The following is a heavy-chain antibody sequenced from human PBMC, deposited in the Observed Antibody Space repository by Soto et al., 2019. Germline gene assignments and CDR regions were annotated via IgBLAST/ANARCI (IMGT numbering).Heavy chain of an antibody. CDR3: ASATVVAATFDF. Sequence: EVQLVESGGGLVKPGGSLTLSCAASGFAFRSYNMNWVRQAPGKGLEWVASISSGSSNIYYADSVKGRFTISRDNAKNSLFLQMDSLRVEDSAVYYCASATVVAATFDFWGHGTLVTVSS. J-gene: IGHJ4*01. CDR2: ISSGSSNI. V-gene: IGHV3-21*01. D-gene: IGHD2-15*01. CDR1: GFAFRSYN.